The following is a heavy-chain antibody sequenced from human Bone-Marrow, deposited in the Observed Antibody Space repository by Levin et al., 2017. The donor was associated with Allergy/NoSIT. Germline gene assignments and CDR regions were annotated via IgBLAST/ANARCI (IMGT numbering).Heavy chain of an antibody. CDR3: ARSVSTSSFYYDYGMDV. J-gene: IGHJ6*02. CDR1: GYSFTTYW. V-gene: IGHV5-51*01. D-gene: IGHD2-2*01. CDR2: IYPGDSDT. Sequence: GESLKISCEASGYSFTTYWIGWVRQMPGKGLEWMGIIYPGDSDTRYSPSFQGQVTISADKSISTAYLQWSSLKASDTAMYYCARSVSTSSFYYDYGMDVWGQGTTVTVSS.